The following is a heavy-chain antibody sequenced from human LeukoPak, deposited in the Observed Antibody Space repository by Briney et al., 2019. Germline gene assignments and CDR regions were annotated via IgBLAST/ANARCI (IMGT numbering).Heavy chain of an antibody. V-gene: IGHV3-15*01. CDR2: IKSKTAGGTI. J-gene: IGHJ4*02. D-gene: IGHD1-26*01. CDR1: GFTFSNAW. Sequence: GGSLRLSCAASGFTFSNAWMTWVRQAPGKGLEWVGRIKSKTAGGTIDYAAPVKGRFTISRDDSKNTLYLQMNSLKTEDTAVYYCTTNLWELLPDDYWGQGTLVTVSS. CDR3: TTNLWELLPDDY.